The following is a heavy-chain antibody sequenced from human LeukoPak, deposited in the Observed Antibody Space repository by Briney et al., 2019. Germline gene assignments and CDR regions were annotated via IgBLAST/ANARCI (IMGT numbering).Heavy chain of an antibody. J-gene: IGHJ4*02. CDR3: ARGGKATVVTM. CDR1: GGSINSYY. V-gene: IGHV4-4*07. Sequence: NTSETLSLTCTVSGGSINSYYWSWIRQPAGKGLEWIGLIYSSGSTNYNPSLKSRVSMSVDTSKNQFSLKLTSVTAADTAVYYCARGGKATVVTMWGQGILVTVSS. CDR2: IYSSGST. D-gene: IGHD4-23*01.